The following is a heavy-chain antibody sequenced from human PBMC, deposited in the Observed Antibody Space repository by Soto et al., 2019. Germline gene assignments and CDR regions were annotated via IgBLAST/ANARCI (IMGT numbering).Heavy chain of an antibody. V-gene: IGHV3-53*01. CDR2: IYSGGST. D-gene: IGHD3-3*01. CDR1: GFTVSSNY. CDR3: ARGGGLTYYDFWSGYYFQEPFDY. Sequence: GGSLRLSCAASGFTVSSNYMSWVRQAPGKGLEWVSVIYSGGSTYYADSVKGRFTISRDNSKNTLYLQMNSLRAEDTAVYYCARGGGLTYYDFWSGYYFQEPFDYWGQGTLVTVSS. J-gene: IGHJ4*02.